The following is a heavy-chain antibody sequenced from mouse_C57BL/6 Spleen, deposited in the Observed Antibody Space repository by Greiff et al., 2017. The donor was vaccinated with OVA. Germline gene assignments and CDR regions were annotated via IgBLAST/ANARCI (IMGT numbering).Heavy chain of an antibody. Sequence: QVQLQQSGAELMKPGASVKLSCKATGYTFTGYWIEWVKQRPGHGLEWIGEIFPGSGSTNYTEKFKGKATFTADTSSNTAYMQLSSLTTEDSAIYYCARTCYSNRYAMDYWGQGTSVTVSS. J-gene: IGHJ4*01. D-gene: IGHD2-5*01. CDR1: GYTFTGYW. CDR3: ARTCYSNRYAMDY. CDR2: IFPGSGST. V-gene: IGHV1-9*01.